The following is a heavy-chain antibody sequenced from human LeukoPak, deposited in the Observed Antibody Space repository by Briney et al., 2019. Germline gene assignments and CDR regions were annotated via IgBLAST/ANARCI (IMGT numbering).Heavy chain of an antibody. CDR2: IYYSGST. Sequence: SETLSLTCSVSGGYISSYYWSWIRQPPGKGLEWIGYIYYSGSTNYNSSLKSRVTISVDTSKNQFSLKLSSVTAADTAVYYCARDRGTWNDDGFDYWGQGTLVTVSS. CDR1: GGYISSYY. V-gene: IGHV4-59*12. J-gene: IGHJ4*02. CDR3: ARDRGTWNDDGFDY. D-gene: IGHD1-1*01.